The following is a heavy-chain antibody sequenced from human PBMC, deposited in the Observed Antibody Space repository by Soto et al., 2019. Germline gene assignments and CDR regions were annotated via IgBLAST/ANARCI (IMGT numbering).Heavy chain of an antibody. CDR2: IYYSGST. CDR1: GGSISSSSYY. CDR3: ARLGAAVAGTLDY. J-gene: IGHJ4*02. Sequence: ETLSLTCTVSGGSISSSSYYGGWIRQPPGKGLEWIGSIYYSGSTYYNPSLKSRVTISVDTSKNQFSLKLSSVTAADTAVYYCARLGAAVAGTLDYWGQGTPVTVSS. V-gene: IGHV4-39*01. D-gene: IGHD6-19*01.